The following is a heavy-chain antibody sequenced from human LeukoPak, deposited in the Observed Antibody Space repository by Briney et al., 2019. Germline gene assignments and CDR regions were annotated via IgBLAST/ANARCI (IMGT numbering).Heavy chain of an antibody. CDR2: INWNGGST. CDR1: GSTFDDYG. J-gene: IGHJ5*02. Sequence: GGSLRLSCAASGSTFDDYGMSCVRQAPGKGLEWVLGINWNGGSTGYADSVKGRFTISRDNAKNSLYLQMNSLRAEDTALYHCARARYSSSGYWFDPWGQGTLVTVSS. CDR3: ARARYSSSGYWFDP. D-gene: IGHD6-13*01. V-gene: IGHV3-20*01.